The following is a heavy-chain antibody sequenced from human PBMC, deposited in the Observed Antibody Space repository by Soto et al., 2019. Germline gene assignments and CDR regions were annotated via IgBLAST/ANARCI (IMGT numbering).Heavy chain of an antibody. CDR3: ARGTKGLRFEGGYFDY. Sequence: QVQLVQSGAEVKKPGSSVKVSCKASGGTFSSYAISWVRQAPGQGLEWMGGIIPIFGTANYAQKFQGRVTITADKSTSTDYMELSSLRSEDTAVYYGARGTKGLRFEGGYFDYWGQGTLVTVSA. J-gene: IGHJ4*02. D-gene: IGHD5-12*01. V-gene: IGHV1-69*06. CDR2: IIPIFGTA. CDR1: GGTFSSYA.